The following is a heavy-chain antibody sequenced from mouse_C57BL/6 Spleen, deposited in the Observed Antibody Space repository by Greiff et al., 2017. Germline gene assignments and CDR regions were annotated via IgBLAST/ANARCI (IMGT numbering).Heavy chain of an antibody. CDR2: INPNNGGT. J-gene: IGHJ1*03. D-gene: IGHD2-3*01. V-gene: IGHV1-18*01. Sequence: EVKLEESGPELVKPGASVKIPCKASGYTFTDYNMDWVKQSHGKSLEWIGDINPNNGGTIYNQKFKGKATLTVDKSSSTAYMELRSLTSEDTAVYYCARDGYRWYFDVWGTGTTVTVSS. CDR3: ARDGYRWYFDV. CDR1: GYTFTDYN.